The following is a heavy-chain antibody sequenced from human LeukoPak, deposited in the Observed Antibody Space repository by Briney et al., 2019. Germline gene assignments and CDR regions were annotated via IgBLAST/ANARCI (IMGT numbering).Heavy chain of an antibody. CDR1: GFSLSTSGVG. Sequence: SGPTLVKPTQTLTLTCTFSGFSLSTSGVGVGWIRQPPGKALEWLALIFWDDDKRYSPSLKSRLTITKDTSKNQVVLTMTNVDPVDTATYNCARRCSSASCYLYWGQGTLVTVSS. J-gene: IGHJ4*02. V-gene: IGHV2-5*02. CDR3: ARRCSSASCYLY. D-gene: IGHD2-2*01. CDR2: IFWDDDK.